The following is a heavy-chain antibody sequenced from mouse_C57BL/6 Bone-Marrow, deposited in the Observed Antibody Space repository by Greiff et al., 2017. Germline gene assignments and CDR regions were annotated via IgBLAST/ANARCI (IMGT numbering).Heavy chain of an antibody. J-gene: IGHJ2*01. CDR1: GYTFTDYY. CDR2: INPTDGGT. CDR3: ARSSITTVGATSYFDY. V-gene: IGHV1-26*01. Sequence: VQLQQSGPELVKPGASVKISCKASGYTFTDYYMNWVKQSPGKSLEWIGDINPTDGGTSYNQKFKGQATLTVDKSYRTAYIALRILTSDVSSVYYCARSSITTVGATSYFDYWGQGTTLTVSS. D-gene: IGHD1-1*01.